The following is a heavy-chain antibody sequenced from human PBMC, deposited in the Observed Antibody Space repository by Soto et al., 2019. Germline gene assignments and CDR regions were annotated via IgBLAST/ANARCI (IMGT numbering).Heavy chain of an antibody. V-gene: IGHV3-74*01. CDR3: AKNPGYYYDSTGYHFDY. CDR2: MSSDGSSI. D-gene: IGHD3-22*01. CDR1: GFTFSNHW. Sequence: GGSLRLSCAASGFTFSNHWMHWVRQAPGKGLVWVSRMSSDGSSIAYADSVKGRFTISRDNSKNTLYLQMNSLRAEDTAVYYCAKNPGYYYDSTGYHFDYWGQGTLVTVSS. J-gene: IGHJ4*02.